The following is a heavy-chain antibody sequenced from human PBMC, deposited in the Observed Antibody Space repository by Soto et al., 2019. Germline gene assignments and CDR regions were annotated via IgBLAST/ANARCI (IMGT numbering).Heavy chain of an antibody. Sequence: SETLSLTRGVSVYSISSSYWSYIRQRLGRGLGGIGYVYYSGTTNYNPSLETRVIISVDTSKTQVSLRLNSVTAADTAVYYCARDLKQRDTAMVTGVYYYYYYGMDVWGQGTTVT. J-gene: IGHJ6*02. CDR1: VYSISSSY. V-gene: IGHV4-59*01. D-gene: IGHD5-18*01. CDR3: ARDLKQRDTAMVTGVYYYYYYGMDV. CDR2: VYYSGTT.